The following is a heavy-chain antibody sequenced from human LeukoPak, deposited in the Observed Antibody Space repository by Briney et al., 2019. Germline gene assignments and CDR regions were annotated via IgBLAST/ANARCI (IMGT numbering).Heavy chain of an antibody. J-gene: IGHJ4*02. CDR3: ARDPTGDSGSLGTPDY. V-gene: IGHV1-2*02. CDR2: INPNSGGT. D-gene: IGHD1-26*01. CDR1: GYTFTGHY. Sequence: ASVKVSCKASGYTFTGHYMHWVRQAPGQGLEWMGWINPNSGGTNYAQKFQGRVTMTRDTSISTAYMELSRLRSDDTAVYYCARDPTGDSGSLGTPDYWGQGTLVTVSS.